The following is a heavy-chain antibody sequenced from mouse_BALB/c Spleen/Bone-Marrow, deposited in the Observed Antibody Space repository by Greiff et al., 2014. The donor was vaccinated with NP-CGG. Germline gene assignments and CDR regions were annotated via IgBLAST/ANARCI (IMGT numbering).Heavy chain of an antibody. CDR3: ARHHRYAYYFDY. CDR1: GYTFTNSW. Sequence: VQLQQSGSALVRPGASVKLSCKASGYTFTNSWIHWAKQRPGQGLEWIGEIHPNSGNTNFNEKFKVKATLTVDTSSSTAYVDLSSLTAEDSAVYYCARHHRYAYYFDYWGQGTTLTVSS. D-gene: IGHD2-14*01. V-gene: IGHV1S130*01. CDR2: IHPNSGNT. J-gene: IGHJ2*01.